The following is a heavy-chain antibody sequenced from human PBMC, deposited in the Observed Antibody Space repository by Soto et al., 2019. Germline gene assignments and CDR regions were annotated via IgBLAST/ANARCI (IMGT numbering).Heavy chain of an antibody. Sequence: QVQLVESGGGVVQPGRSLRLSCAASGFTFSSYAMHWVRQAPGKGLEWVAVISYDGSNKYYADSVKGRFTISRDNSKNTLYLQMNSLRAEDTAVYYCARDPDYGYYPGFDYWGQGTLVTVSS. CDR3: ARDPDYGYYPGFDY. CDR2: ISYDGSNK. V-gene: IGHV3-30-3*01. J-gene: IGHJ4*02. D-gene: IGHD4-17*01. CDR1: GFTFSSYA.